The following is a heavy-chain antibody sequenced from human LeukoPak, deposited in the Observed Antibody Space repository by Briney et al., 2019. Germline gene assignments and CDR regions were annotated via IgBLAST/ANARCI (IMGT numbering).Heavy chain of an antibody. CDR2: INHSGST. Sequence: PSETLSLTCAVYGGSFSGYYWSWIRQPPGKGLEWIGEINHSGSTNYNPSLKSRVTISVDTSKNQFSLKLSSVTAADTAVCCCARVISYWVFDLAWVPYNNWFDPWGQGTLVTVSS. V-gene: IGHV4-34*01. CDR3: ARVISYWVFDLAWVPYNNWFDP. CDR1: GGSFSGYY. D-gene: IGHD3-3*02. J-gene: IGHJ5*02.